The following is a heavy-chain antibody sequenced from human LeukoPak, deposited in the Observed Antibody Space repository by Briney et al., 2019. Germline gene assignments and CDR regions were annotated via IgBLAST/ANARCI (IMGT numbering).Heavy chain of an antibody. V-gene: IGHV1-69*13. CDR1: GGTFSSYA. Sequence: SVKVSCXASGGTFSSYAISWVRQAHGQGLEWMGGIIPIFGTANYAQKFQGRVTITADESTSTAYMELSSLRSEDTAVYYCARADYDFWSGVKTLPDRYYMDVWGKGTTVTVSS. CDR2: IIPIFGTA. J-gene: IGHJ6*03. CDR3: ARADYDFWSGVKTLPDRYYMDV. D-gene: IGHD3-3*01.